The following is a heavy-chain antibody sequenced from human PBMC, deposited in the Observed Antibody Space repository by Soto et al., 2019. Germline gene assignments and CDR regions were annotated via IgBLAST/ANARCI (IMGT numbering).Heavy chain of an antibody. V-gene: IGHV3-23*01. D-gene: IGHD3-3*01. J-gene: IGHJ4*02. CDR1: GSTFSNYA. CDR2: ISRSGKST. Sequence: GGSLRLSCAASGSTFSNYAMSWVRQAPGKGLEWVSGISRSGKSTYYADSVKGRFTISRDNSKNTLYLQMNSLRAEDTAVYYCAKDRDFWSGYYSGFDYWGQGTLVTVSS. CDR3: AKDRDFWSGYYSGFDY.